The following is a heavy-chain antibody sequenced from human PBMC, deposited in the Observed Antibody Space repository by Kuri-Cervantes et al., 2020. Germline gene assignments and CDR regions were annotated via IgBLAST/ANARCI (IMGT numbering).Heavy chain of an antibody. CDR3: ARDKGWFGNSNDY. D-gene: IGHD3-10*01. V-gene: IGHV3-7*01. CDR2: IKQDGSEK. Sequence: LSLTCAASGFTFSSYWMSWVRQAPGKGLEWVANIKQDGSEKYYVDSVKGRFTISRDNAKNSLYLQMNSLRAEDTAVYYCARDKGWFGNSNDYWGQGTLVTVSS. CDR1: GFTFSSYW. J-gene: IGHJ4*02.